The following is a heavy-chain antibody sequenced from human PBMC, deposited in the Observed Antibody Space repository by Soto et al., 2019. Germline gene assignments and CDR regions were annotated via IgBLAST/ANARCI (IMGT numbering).Heavy chain of an antibody. Sequence: ASVKVSCKASGYTFTSYGISWVRQAPGQGLEWMGWISAYNGNTNYAQKLQGRVTMTTDTSTGTAYMELRSLRSDDTAVYYCARQGIPPPLWLRGYSGDFDYWGQGTLVTVSS. V-gene: IGHV1-18*01. CDR3: ARQGIPPPLWLRGYSGDFDY. CDR2: ISAYNGNT. CDR1: GYTFTSYG. J-gene: IGHJ4*02. D-gene: IGHD5-12*01.